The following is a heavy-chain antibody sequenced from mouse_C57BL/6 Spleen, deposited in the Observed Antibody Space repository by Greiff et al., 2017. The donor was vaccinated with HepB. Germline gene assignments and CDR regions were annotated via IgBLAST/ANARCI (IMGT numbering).Heavy chain of an antibody. Sequence: EVQLVESGGGLVKPGGSPKLSCAASGFTFSDYGMHWVRQAPEKGLEWVAYISSGSSTIYYADTVKGRFTISRDNAKNTLFLQMTSLRSEDTAMYYCARGLAYYSNYRYYFDYWGQGTTLTVSS. CDR1: GFTFSDYG. CDR3: ARGLAYYSNYRYYFDY. CDR2: ISSGSSTI. D-gene: IGHD2-5*01. V-gene: IGHV5-17*01. J-gene: IGHJ2*01.